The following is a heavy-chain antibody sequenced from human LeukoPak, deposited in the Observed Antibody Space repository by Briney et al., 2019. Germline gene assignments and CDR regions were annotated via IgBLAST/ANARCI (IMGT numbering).Heavy chain of an antibody. D-gene: IGHD2-2*01. CDR3: ARVSPKYLTHYFDD. CDR1: GGSISSYY. J-gene: IGHJ4*02. Sequence: SETLPLTCTVSGGSISSYYWSWIRQPPGKGLEWIAYIYNSGITNYSPSLKSRVTISVDTSRNQFSLKLSSVTAADTAVYYCARVSPKYLTHYFDDWGQGTLVTVSS. CDR2: IYNSGIT. V-gene: IGHV4-59*01.